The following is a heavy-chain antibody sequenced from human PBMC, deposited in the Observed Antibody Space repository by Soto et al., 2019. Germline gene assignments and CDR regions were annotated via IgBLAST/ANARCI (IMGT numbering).Heavy chain of an antibody. V-gene: IGHV1-8*01. Sequence: ASVKVSCKASGYTFTSYDINWVRQATGQGLEWMGWMNPNSGNTGYAQKFQGRVTMTRNTSISTAYMELSSLRSEDTAVYYCARGPWTDYYYYYYMDVWGKGTTVTVSS. CDR2: MNPNSGNT. CDR1: GYTFTSYD. CDR3: ARGPWTDYYYYYYMDV. J-gene: IGHJ6*03.